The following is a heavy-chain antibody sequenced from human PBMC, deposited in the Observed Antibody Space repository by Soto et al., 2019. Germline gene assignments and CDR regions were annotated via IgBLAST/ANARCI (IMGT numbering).Heavy chain of an antibody. D-gene: IGHD3-10*01. CDR1: GYSFATYW. CDR3: ARHGVGDGSGSSHFDY. CDR2: IYPGDSDT. V-gene: IGHV5-51*01. J-gene: IGHJ4*02. Sequence: PGESLRISCKGSGYSFATYWIGWVRQMPGKGLEWMGIIYPGDSDTRYSPSFQGQVTISADKSISTAYLQWSSLKASDTAMYYCARHGVGDGSGSSHFDYWGQGTLVTVS.